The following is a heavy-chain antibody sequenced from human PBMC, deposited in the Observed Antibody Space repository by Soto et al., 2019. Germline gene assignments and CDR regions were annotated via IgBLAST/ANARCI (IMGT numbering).Heavy chain of an antibody. Sequence: QVQMVHSGAEVKKPGSSVKVSCKASEGTFSNYTFNWVRPAPGQGLEWMGGIITISGAAYYAQRFQGSVTITADESTSTSDMELSSLRSDVKAVYYCARPLGNSTHLAYWVQGALVPVST. J-gene: IGHJ4*02. D-gene: IGHD1-1*01. CDR1: EGTFSNYT. CDR3: ARPLGNSTHLAY. V-gene: IGHV1-69*01. CDR2: IITISGAA.